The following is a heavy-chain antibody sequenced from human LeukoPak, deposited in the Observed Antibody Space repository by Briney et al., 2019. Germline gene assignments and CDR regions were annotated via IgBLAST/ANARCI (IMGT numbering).Heavy chain of an antibody. V-gene: IGHV4-34*01. CDR2: INHSGST. CDR3: ARGQWQLDY. D-gene: IGHD6-19*01. CDR1: GGSFSGYY. Sequence: SETLSLTCAVYGGSFSGYYWSWIRQPPGKGLEWIGEINHSGSTNYNPSLKSRVTISVDTSKNQFSLKLSSVTAADTAVYYCARGQWQLDYWGQGTLVTVSS. J-gene: IGHJ4*02.